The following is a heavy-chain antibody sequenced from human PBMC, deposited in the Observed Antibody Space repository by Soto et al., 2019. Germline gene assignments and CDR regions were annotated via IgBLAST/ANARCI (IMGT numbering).Heavy chain of an antibody. V-gene: IGHV4-59*01. D-gene: IGHD4-17*01. CDR2: IYYSGTT. Sequence: SETLSLTCTVSGGSISNYYWTWIRQPPGKGLQWIGYIYYSGTTNYNPSLKSRVTISVDTSKNQFSLKLSSVTAADTAVYYCATIKWDDYGGIFDPWGQRNLVTVSS. CDR3: ATIKWDDYGGIFDP. CDR1: GGSISNYY. J-gene: IGHJ5*02.